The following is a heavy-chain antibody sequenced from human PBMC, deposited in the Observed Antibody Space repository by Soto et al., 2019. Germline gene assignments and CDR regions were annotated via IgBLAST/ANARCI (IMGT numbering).Heavy chain of an antibody. CDR2: ISITGSFI. J-gene: IGHJ4*02. Sequence: EVQLVESGGGLVQPGGSLRLSCATSGFTFSSYAMHWVRQTPGKGPEWVASISITGSFIEYPDSMKGRFTISRDNDKKSVYLHMVNRRAEDTCVYDCARVHYTCSRWGQGTLVTVSS. CDR1: GFTFSSYA. D-gene: IGHD2-2*01. V-gene: IGHV3-21*01. CDR3: ARVHYTCSR.